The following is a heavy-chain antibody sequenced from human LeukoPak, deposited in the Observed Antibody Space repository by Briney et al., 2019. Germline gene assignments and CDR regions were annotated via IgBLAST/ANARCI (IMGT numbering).Heavy chain of an antibody. V-gene: IGHV4-38-2*02. D-gene: IGHD3-3*01. CDR3: ARGRFIAGDYDFWSGYPRGFDP. Sequence: SETLSLTCTVSGYSISSGYYRGWIRQPPGKGLEWIGSICYSGSTNYNPSLKSRVTISVDTSKNQFSLKLSSVTAADTAVYYCARGRFIAGDYDFWSGYPRGFDPWGQGTLVTVSS. CDR1: GYSISSGYY. J-gene: IGHJ5*02. CDR2: ICYSGST.